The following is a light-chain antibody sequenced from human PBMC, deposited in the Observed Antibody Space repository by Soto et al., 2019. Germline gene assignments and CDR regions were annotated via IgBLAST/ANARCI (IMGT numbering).Light chain of an antibody. Sequence: EIVMTQSPATLSVSPGERATLSCRASQSVSSNLAWYQQKLGQAPRLLMCGASTRATGIPGRFSGSGSGTEFTLTISSLQSEDFVLYYCQQYNNWPPTFGQGTKVEIK. CDR3: QQYNNWPPT. J-gene: IGKJ1*01. CDR2: GAS. V-gene: IGKV3-15*01. CDR1: QSVSSN.